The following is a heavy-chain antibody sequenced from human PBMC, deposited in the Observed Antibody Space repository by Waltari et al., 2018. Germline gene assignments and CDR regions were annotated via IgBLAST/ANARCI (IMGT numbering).Heavy chain of an antibody. V-gene: IGHV4-39*07. J-gene: IGHJ4*02. D-gene: IGHD6-25*01. Sequence: QLQLQESGPGLVKPSETLSLTCTVSGGSIRSSSFYLGWIRQPPGKGLEWIGSIYYSGSTYYNPSLKSRVTISVDTSKNQFSLKLSSVTAADTAVYYCVSANTATIDYWGQGTLVTVSS. CDR3: VSANTATIDY. CDR1: GGSIRSSSFY. CDR2: IYYSGST.